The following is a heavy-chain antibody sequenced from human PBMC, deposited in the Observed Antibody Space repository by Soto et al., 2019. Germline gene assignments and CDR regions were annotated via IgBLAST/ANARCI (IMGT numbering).Heavy chain of an antibody. CDR2: ISGSGGST. CDR1: GFTFSSYA. Sequence: PGGSLRLSCAASGFTFSSYAMSWVRQAPGKGLEWVSAISGSGGSTYYADSVKGRFTISRDNSKNTLYLQMNSLRAEDTAVYYCARDSGWYYYYGMDVWGQGTTVTVSS. D-gene: IGHD6-19*01. CDR3: ARDSGWYYYYGMDV. J-gene: IGHJ6*02. V-gene: IGHV3-23*01.